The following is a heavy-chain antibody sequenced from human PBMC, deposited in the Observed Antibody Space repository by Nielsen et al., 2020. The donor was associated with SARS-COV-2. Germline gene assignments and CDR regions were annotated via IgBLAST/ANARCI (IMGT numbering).Heavy chain of an antibody. CDR3: ARDGVGPQGYFDY. V-gene: IGHV3-74*01. CDR1: GFTFSSYW. Sequence: SCAASGFTFSSYWMHWVRQAPGKGLVWVSRINSDGSSTSYADSVKGRFTISRDNAKNTLYLQMNSLRAEDTAVYYCARDGVGPQGYFDYWGQGTLVTVSS. D-gene: IGHD3-16*01. CDR2: INSDGSST. J-gene: IGHJ4*02.